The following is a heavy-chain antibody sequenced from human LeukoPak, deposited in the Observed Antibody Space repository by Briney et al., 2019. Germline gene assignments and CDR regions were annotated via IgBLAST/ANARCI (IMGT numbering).Heavy chain of an antibody. CDR2: INPNSGGT. Sequence: ASVKVSCKASGYTFTGYYMHWVRQAPGQGLEWMGWINPNSGGTNYAQKFQGRVTMTRDTSISTAYMELSRLRSDDTAVYYCARVSTYYYDSSGYREVPGYWGQGTLVTVSS. CDR3: ARVSTYYYDSSGYREVPGY. D-gene: IGHD3-22*01. J-gene: IGHJ4*02. V-gene: IGHV1-2*02. CDR1: GYTFTGYY.